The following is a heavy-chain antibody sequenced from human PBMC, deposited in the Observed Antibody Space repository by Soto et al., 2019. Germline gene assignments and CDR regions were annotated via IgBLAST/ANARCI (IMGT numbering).Heavy chain of an antibody. CDR3: AKNGRFLEWLLMGLIDY. CDR1: GFTFSSYA. Sequence: EVQLLESGGGLVQPGGSLRLSCAASGFTFSSYAMSWVRQAPGKGLEWVSAISGSGGSTYYADSVKGRFTISRDNSKNTLYLQMNSLSADDTAVYYCAKNGRFLEWLLMGLIDYWGQGTLVTVSS. J-gene: IGHJ4*02. V-gene: IGHV3-23*01. CDR2: ISGSGGST. D-gene: IGHD3-3*01.